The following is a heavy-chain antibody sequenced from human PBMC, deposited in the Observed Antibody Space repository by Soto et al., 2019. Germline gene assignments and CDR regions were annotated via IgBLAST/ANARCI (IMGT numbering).Heavy chain of an antibody. Sequence: QVQLVESGGGLVKPGGSLRLSCAASGFTFSDYYMSWLRQAPGKGLEWVSHINTVGSIVYYADFVKGRFTISRDNAKNSLPLQMNSLRAEDTAVYYCVTLIGGLIHWGQGTLVTVSS. V-gene: IGHV3-11*01. CDR1: GFTFSDYY. CDR2: INTVGSIV. J-gene: IGHJ4*02. CDR3: VTLIGGLIH.